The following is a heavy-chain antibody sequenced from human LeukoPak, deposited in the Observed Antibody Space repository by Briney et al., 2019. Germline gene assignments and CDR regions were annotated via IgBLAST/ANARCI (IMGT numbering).Heavy chain of an antibody. D-gene: IGHD2-15*01. V-gene: IGHV3-23*01. CDR1: GFPFSSHD. CDR3: VREAGYCAPVCVKTNWFDP. J-gene: IGHJ5*02. Sequence: GGSLRLSCAASGFPFSSHDMSWVRQPPGKGLEWVAAISNGKTYYADSVRGRFAISRDDSTNTVYLHMNSLRDEDTALYHCVREAGYCAPVCVKTNWFDPWGQGTLVTVSS. CDR2: ISNGKT.